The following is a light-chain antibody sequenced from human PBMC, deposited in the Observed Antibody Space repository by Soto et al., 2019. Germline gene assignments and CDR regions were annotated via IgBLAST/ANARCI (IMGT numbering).Light chain of an antibody. CDR2: EVS. V-gene: IGLV2-14*01. CDR3: QAYDYSLTAFV. Sequence: QSVLTQPASVSGSPGQSITISCTGTSSDVGSYNYVSWYQLHPGKAPKLMIYEVSNRPSGVSNRFSGSKSGDTASLTISGLQAEDEADYYCQAYDYSLTAFVFGGGTKVTVL. J-gene: IGLJ3*02. CDR1: SSDVGSYNY.